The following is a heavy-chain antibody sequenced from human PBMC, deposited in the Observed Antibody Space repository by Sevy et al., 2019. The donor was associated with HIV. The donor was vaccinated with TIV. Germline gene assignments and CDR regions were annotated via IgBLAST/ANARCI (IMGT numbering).Heavy chain of an antibody. Sequence: GGSLRLSCAASGFTFSSYAVHWVRQAPGKGLEWVAVISYDGSNKYYADSVKGRFTISRDNSKNTLYLQMNSLRAEDTAVYYCARARVVATNWFDPWGQGTLVTVSS. J-gene: IGHJ5*02. V-gene: IGHV3-30-3*01. CDR3: ARARVVATNWFDP. CDR1: GFTFSSYA. D-gene: IGHD2-15*01. CDR2: ISYDGSNK.